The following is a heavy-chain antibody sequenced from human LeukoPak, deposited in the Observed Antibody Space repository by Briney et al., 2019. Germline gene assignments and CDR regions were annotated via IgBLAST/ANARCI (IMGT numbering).Heavy chain of an antibody. V-gene: IGHV1-18*01. Sequence: ASVKVSCKASGYTFSSYGISWVRQAPGQGLEWMGWISAHNGNTNYAQMVQSRVTMTTDTSTSTAYMEVRSLRSDDTAMYYCARDVGDIVTVPSAISVPWGQGTLVTVSS. D-gene: IGHD2-2*01. CDR3: ARDVGDIVTVPSAISVP. J-gene: IGHJ5*02. CDR1: GYTFSSYG. CDR2: ISAHNGNT.